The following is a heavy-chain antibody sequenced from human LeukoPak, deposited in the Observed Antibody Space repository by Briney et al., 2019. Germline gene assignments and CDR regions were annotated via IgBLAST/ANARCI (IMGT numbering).Heavy chain of an antibody. Sequence: SETLSLTCSVSGGSITNYYWNWIRQPAGRGLEWIGRMYTSGNTNENPSLKNRITMSLDMSKNQFSLKLRSVTAADTAVYYCVREDSSTYHPFDYWGQGALVTVSS. CDR2: MYTSGNT. J-gene: IGHJ4*02. CDR1: GGSITNYY. D-gene: IGHD2/OR15-2a*01. V-gene: IGHV4-4*07. CDR3: VREDSSTYHPFDY.